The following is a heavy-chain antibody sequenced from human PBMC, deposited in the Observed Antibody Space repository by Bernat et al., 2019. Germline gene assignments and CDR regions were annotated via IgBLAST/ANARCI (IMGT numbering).Heavy chain of an antibody. Sequence: QVQLQESGPGLVKPSQTLSLTCTVSGGSISSGGYNWSWIRQHPGKGLEWIGYIYYSGSTYYNPSLKSRVTISVDTSKNQFSLKLSSVTAADTAVYYCARYGPMDIVATITWAFDYWGQGTLVTVSS. CDR1: GGSISSGGYN. CDR3: ARYGPMDIVATITWAFDY. CDR2: IYYSGST. V-gene: IGHV4-31*03. D-gene: IGHD5-12*01. J-gene: IGHJ4*02.